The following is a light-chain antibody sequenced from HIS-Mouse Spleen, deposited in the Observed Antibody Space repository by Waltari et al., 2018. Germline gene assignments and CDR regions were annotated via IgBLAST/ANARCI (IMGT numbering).Light chain of an antibody. CDR1: ALPKKY. Sequence: ELTQPPSVSVSPGQTARITCSGDALPKKYAYWYQQKSGQAPVLVIDEDSKRPSGIPERFSGSSSGTMATLTISGAQVEDEADYYCYSTDSSGNHRVFGGGTKLTVL. CDR2: EDS. CDR3: YSTDSSGNHRV. V-gene: IGLV3-10*01. J-gene: IGLJ2*01.